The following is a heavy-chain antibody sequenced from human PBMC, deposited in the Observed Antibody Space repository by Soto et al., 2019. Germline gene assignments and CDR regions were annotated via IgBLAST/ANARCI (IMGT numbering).Heavy chain of an antibody. J-gene: IGHJ3*02. V-gene: IGHV3-15*01. D-gene: IGHD3-22*01. CDR1: GFTFSNAW. Sequence: GGSLRLSCAASGFTFSNAWMSWVRQAPGKGLEWVGRIKSKTDGGTTDYAAPVKGRFTISRDDSKNTLHLQMNSLKTEDTAVYYCTSWSAYYYDSSGYSRAFDIWGQGTMVTVSS. CDR3: TSWSAYYYDSSGYSRAFDI. CDR2: IKSKTDGGTT.